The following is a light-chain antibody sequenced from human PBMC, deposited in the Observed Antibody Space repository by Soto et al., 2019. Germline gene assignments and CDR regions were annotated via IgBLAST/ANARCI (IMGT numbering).Light chain of an antibody. CDR1: QGIKND. CDR2: AAS. V-gene: IGKV1-6*01. Sequence: AIQMTQSPSSLSASVGDRVTITCRASQGIKNDVGWYQQKPGKAPNLLIYAASSLHSGVSPRFSGSGSGTDFTLTISSLQSEDFATYYCLQDYNFPYTFGQGTKLEIK. CDR3: LQDYNFPYT. J-gene: IGKJ2*01.